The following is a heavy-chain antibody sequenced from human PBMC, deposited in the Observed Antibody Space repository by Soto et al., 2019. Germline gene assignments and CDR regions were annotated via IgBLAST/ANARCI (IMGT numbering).Heavy chain of an antibody. CDR2: IIPIFGTA. D-gene: IGHD3-22*01. V-gene: IGHV1-69*13. Sequence: VASVKVSCKASGGTFSSYAISWVRQAPGQGLEWMGGIIPIFGTANYAQKFQGRVTITADESTSTAYMELSSLRSEDTAVYYCARDLHLYYYDSSGPRGNYYGMDVWGQGTTVTVSS. CDR3: ARDLHLYYYDSSGPRGNYYGMDV. J-gene: IGHJ6*02. CDR1: GGTFSSYA.